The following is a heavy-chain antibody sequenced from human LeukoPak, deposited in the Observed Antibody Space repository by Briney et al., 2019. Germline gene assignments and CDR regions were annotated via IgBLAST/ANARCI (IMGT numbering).Heavy chain of an antibody. D-gene: IGHD3-10*01. CDR2: IIPIFGTA. J-gene: IGHJ4*02. CDR3: ARDPMYYGSGSYYLGPA. V-gene: IGHV1-69*05. CDR1: GGTFSGYA. Sequence: ASVKVSCKASGGTFSGYAISWVRQAPGQGLEWMGGIIPIFGTANYAQKFQGRVTITTDESTSTAYMELSSLRSEDTAVYYCARDPMYYGSGSYYLGPAWGQGTLVTVSS.